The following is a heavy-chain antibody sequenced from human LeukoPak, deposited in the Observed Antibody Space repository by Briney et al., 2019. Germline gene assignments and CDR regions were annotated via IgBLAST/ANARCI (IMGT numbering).Heavy chain of an antibody. CDR2: INPNSGST. V-gene: IGHV1-2*02. CDR3: PSPLGLWSIFPWGY. D-gene: IGHD3-3*01. J-gene: IGHJ4*02. CDR1: GYTFNGYF. Sequence: ASVKVSCKASGYTFNGYFMLWVRQAPGHRLEWMGWINPNSGSTNYAQNFQDRFTMTSDTSITAAYIQLSGLSSGDTAVYYFPSPLGLWSIFPWGYWGQGSQVTVSS.